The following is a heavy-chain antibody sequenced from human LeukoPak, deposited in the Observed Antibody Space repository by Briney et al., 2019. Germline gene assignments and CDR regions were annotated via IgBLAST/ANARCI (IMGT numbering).Heavy chain of an antibody. J-gene: IGHJ4*02. V-gene: IGHV1-18*04. D-gene: IGHD2-2*01. CDR3: ARTFLVVDVVPAVPSDY. Sequence: GASVRVFCKASGYTFTIYGISWVRQARGRGLEWMRWHSAYNGNTNYAQKHQGRDTMTTDTSTSTDYMELRSLRSDDPAVYYCARTFLVVDVVPAVPSDYWGQETRVTVST. CDR2: HSAYNGNT. CDR1: GYTFTIYG.